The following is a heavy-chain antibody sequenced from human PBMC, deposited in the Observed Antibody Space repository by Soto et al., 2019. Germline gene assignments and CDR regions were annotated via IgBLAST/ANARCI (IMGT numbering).Heavy chain of an antibody. D-gene: IGHD3-10*01. CDR3: ARGAQYYYGSGYYFDY. CDR2: IIPIFGTA. J-gene: IGHJ4*02. Sequence: ASVKVSCKASGGTFSSYAISWVRQAPGQGLEWKGGIIPIFGTANYAQKFQGRVTITADESTSTAYMELSSLRSEDTAVYYCARGAQYYYGSGYYFDYWGQGTLVTVSS. V-gene: IGHV1-69*13. CDR1: GGTFSSYA.